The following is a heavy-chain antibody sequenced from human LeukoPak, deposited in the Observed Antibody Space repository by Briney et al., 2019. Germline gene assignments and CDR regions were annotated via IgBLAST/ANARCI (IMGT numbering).Heavy chain of an antibody. V-gene: IGHV1-69*13. J-gene: IGHJ1*01. CDR3: ARLSNRISGGSYRAEYFQH. Sequence: SVKVSRKASGGTFSSYAISWVRQAPGKGLEWMGGSNPIFWTANYAQKFQGRVTITADESTSTAYMELSSLRSEDTAVYYCARLSNRISGGSYRAEYFQHWGQGTLVTVSS. CDR2: SNPIFWTA. CDR1: GGTFSSYA. D-gene: IGHD2-15*01.